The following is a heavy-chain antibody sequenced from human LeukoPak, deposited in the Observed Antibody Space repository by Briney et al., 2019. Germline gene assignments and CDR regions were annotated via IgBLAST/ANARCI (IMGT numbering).Heavy chain of an antibody. J-gene: IGHJ3*02. CDR1: GPFIKTYY. V-gene: IGHV4-59*12. CDR3: ARKDGDI. Sequence: SETLSLTCTVSGPFIKTYYWSWIRQVPGKGLEWIGHIYDSGNTNYNPSLKSRVTMSMDSSKNEFSLKLSSVTAADTALHYCARKDGDIWGQGTRVTVSS. D-gene: IGHD5-24*01. CDR2: IYDSGNT.